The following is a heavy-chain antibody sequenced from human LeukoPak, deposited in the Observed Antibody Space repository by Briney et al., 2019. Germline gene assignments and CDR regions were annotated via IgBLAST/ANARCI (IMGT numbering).Heavy chain of an antibody. V-gene: IGHV4-34*01. CDR3: ARGQGLRYFDWLRRYYFDY. CDR1: GGSFSGYY. J-gene: IGHJ4*02. CDR2: INHSGST. D-gene: IGHD3-9*01. Sequence: SETLSLTCAVYGGSFSGYYWSWIRQPPGKGLEWIGEINHSGSTSYNPSLKSRVTISVDTSKNQFSLKLSSVTAADTAVYYCARGQGLRYFDWLRRYYFDYWGQGTLVTVSS.